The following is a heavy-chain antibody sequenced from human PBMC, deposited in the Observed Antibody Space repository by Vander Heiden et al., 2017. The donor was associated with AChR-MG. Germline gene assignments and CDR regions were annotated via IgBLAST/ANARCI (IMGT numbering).Heavy chain of an antibody. Sequence: EVQLVESGGGLVKPGGSLRLSCAASGFTFSSYSMNWVRQAPGKGLEWVSSISSSSSYIYYADSVKGRFTISRDNAKNSLYLQMNSLRAEDTAVYYCARDLGGARSSGWYNWFDPWGQGTLVTVSS. CDR3: ARDLGGARSSGWYNWFDP. CDR1: GFTFSSYS. V-gene: IGHV3-21*01. J-gene: IGHJ5*02. D-gene: IGHD6-19*01. CDR2: ISSSSSYI.